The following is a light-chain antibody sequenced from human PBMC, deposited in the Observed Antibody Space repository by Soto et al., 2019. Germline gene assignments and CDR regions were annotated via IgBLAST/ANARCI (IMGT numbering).Light chain of an antibody. CDR3: QQHGTSPPSWT. V-gene: IGKV3-20*01. J-gene: IGKJ1*01. CDR1: QSVSNNY. CDR2: GAS. Sequence: ETVLTQSPGTLSLSPGERATLFCRASQSVSNNYLAWYQQKPGQAPRLPIYGASSRATGIPDRFSGSGSGTDFSLTISRLEPEDSAVYYCQQHGTSPPSWTFGQGTKVEIK.